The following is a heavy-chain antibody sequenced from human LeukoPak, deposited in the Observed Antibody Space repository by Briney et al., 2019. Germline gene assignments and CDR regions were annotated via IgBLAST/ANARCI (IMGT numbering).Heavy chain of an antibody. J-gene: IGHJ5*02. CDR1: GFTFSSYW. V-gene: IGHV3-74*01. Sequence: PGGSLRLSCAASGFTFSSYWMHWVRQVPGKGLVWLSRISSDGSSTDYADSVKGRFTISRDNTKNTLYLQMNSLTVEDMAVYYCARVLAVAGSSILRSWGQGTLVTVSS. CDR2: ISSDGSST. D-gene: IGHD6-19*01. CDR3: ARVLAVAGSSILRS.